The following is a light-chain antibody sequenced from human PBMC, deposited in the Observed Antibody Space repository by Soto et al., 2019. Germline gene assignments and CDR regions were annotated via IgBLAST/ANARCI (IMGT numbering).Light chain of an antibody. V-gene: IGKV3-20*01. Sequence: EIVVTQSPGTLSLSPGERATLSCRASQSVSSNYLAWYQQKPGQAPRLLIYSASSRATGIPDRFSGSGSGTDFTLTISRLEPEDFAVYYCQQYGSSFTFGPGTKVDIK. CDR1: QSVSSNY. J-gene: IGKJ3*01. CDR2: SAS. CDR3: QQYGSSFT.